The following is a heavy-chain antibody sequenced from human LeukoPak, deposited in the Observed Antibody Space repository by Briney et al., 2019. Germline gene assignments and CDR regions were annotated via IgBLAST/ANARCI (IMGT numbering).Heavy chain of an antibody. CDR1: GGSISSYY. V-gene: IGHV4-4*07. D-gene: IGHD2-2*01. CDR2: IYSTGST. Sequence: PSETLSLTCTVSGGSISSYYWSWIRQPAGKGLEWIGRIYSTGSTNYNPSLKSRVTMPVDTSKNQFSLKLSSVTGADTAVYYCARDPLGLPADWGQGTLVTVSS. J-gene: IGHJ4*02. CDR3: ARDPLGLPAD.